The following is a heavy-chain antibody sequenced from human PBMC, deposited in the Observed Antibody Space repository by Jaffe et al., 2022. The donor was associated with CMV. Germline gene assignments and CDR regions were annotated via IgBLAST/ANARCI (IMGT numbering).Heavy chain of an antibody. D-gene: IGHD3-10*01. CDR2: IYYSGST. CDR3: ARDRMAGPLRAGYGMDV. V-gene: IGHV4-59*01. Sequence: QVQLQESGPGLVKPSETLSLTCTVSGGSISSYYWSWIRQPPGKGLEWIGYIYYSGSTNYNPSLKSRVTISVDTSKNQFSLKLSSVTAADTAVYYCARDRMAGPLRAGYGMDVWGQGTTVTVSS. CDR1: GGSISSYY. J-gene: IGHJ6*02.